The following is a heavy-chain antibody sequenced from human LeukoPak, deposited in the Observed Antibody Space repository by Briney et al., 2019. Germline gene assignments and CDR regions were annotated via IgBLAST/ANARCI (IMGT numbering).Heavy chain of an antibody. J-gene: IGHJ3*02. Sequence: GGSLRLSCAASGFTFSSYGMHWVRQAPGKGLEWVSAISGSGGSTYYADSVKGRFTISRDNSKNTLYLQMNSLRAEDTAVYYCARRGANYYDSSGFYGPGAFDIWGQGTMVTVSS. CDR3: ARRGANYYDSSGFYGPGAFDI. D-gene: IGHD3-22*01. CDR2: ISGSGGST. V-gene: IGHV3-23*01. CDR1: GFTFSSYG.